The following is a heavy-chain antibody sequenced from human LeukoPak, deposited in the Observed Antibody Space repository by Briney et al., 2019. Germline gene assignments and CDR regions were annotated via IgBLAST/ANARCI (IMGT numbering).Heavy chain of an antibody. J-gene: IGHJ3*02. V-gene: IGHV3-30*03. CDR1: GFTFSSYG. Sequence: PGRSLRLSCAASGFTFSSYGMHWFRQAPGKGLEWVAVISYDGSNKYYADSVKGRFTISRDNSKNTLYLQMNSLRAEDTAVYYCAFSLEMGAFDIWGQGTMVTVSS. D-gene: IGHD1-1*01. CDR2: ISYDGSNK. CDR3: AFSLEMGAFDI.